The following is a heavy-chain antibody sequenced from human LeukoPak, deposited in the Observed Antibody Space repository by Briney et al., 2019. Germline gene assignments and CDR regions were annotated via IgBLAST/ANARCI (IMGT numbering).Heavy chain of an antibody. J-gene: IGHJ4*02. D-gene: IGHD3-9*01. CDR3: TRVGHIDEGIDY. CDR1: GFTFNTYT. Sequence: GGSLRLSCAASGFTFNTYTMNWVRQAPGKGLEWVANIKQGGSKKSYVDSVKGRFTISRDNAENSLYLQMNSLRAEDTAIYYCTRVGHIDEGIDYWGQGTLVTVSS. CDR2: IKQGGSKK. V-gene: IGHV3-7*04.